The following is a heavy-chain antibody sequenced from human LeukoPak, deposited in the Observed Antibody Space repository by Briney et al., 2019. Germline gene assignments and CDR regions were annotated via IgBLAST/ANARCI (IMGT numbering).Heavy chain of an antibody. CDR3: ATTCYSSRPFDY. CDR1: GYTFTGYY. Sequence: ASVKVSCKASGYTFTGYYMHWVRQAPGQGLEWMGWINPNSGGTNYAQKFQGRVTMTRDTSISTAYMELSRLRSDDTAVYYCATTCYSSRPFDYWGQGTLVTVSS. D-gene: IGHD2-21*02. J-gene: IGHJ4*02. V-gene: IGHV1-2*02. CDR2: INPNSGGT.